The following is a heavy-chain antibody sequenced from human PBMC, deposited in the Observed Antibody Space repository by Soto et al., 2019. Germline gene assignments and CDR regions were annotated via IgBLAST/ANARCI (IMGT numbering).Heavy chain of an antibody. J-gene: IGHJ4*02. CDR1: VGSVRRAGCS. CDR3: ARGSYYYDSSGYYHY. D-gene: IGHD3-22*01. V-gene: IGHV4-61*08. CDR2: IYYSGST. Sequence: SXTLPRTCTVSVGSVRRAGCSWNCIQQPAGKGLEWIGYIYYSGSTNYNPSLKSRVTISVDTSKNQFSLKLSSVTAAYTAVYYCARGSYYYDSSGYYHYWGQGTLVTVSS.